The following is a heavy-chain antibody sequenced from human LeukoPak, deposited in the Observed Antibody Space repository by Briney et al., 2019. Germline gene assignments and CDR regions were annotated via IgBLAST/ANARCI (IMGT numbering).Heavy chain of an antibody. CDR3: ARDYHNKGHDY. Sequence: TGGSLRLSCAVSGFTFSGYGMHWVRQAPGKGLEWVAVIWDDGSNKYYADSVKGRFTISRDDSKNTLYLQMNSLRAEDTAVYYCARDYHNKGHDYWGPGTLVTVSS. CDR1: GFTFSGYG. D-gene: IGHD2/OR15-2a*01. CDR2: IWDDGSNK. J-gene: IGHJ4*02. V-gene: IGHV3-33*01.